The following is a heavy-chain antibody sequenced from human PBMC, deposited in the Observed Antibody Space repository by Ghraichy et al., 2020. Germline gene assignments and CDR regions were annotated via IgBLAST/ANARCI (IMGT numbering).Heavy chain of an antibody. CDR3: TRPTGSFYFYSMDV. D-gene: IGHD2-15*01. Sequence: GGSLRLSCSASGFTVRGSDMSWVRQAPGKGLEWLSGISTSGTTQYAESVKGRVTISRDNSKNTVYLEMNSLRVEDTALYYCTRPTGSFYFYSMDVWGQGTTVTVSS. J-gene: IGHJ6*01. CDR2: ISTSGTT. CDR1: GFTVRGSD. V-gene: IGHV3-66*04.